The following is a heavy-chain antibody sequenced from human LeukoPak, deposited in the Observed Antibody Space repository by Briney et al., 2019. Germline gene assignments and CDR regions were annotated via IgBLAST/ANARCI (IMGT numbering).Heavy chain of an antibody. D-gene: IGHD3-9*01. CDR1: GFTFSSYG. Sequence: PGGSLRLSCAASGFTFSSYGMHWVRQAPGKGLEWVAVIWYDGSNKYYVDSVKGRFTISRDNSKNTLYLQMNSLRAEDTAVYYCARTFSIRYFDWLVDYWGQGTLVTVSS. CDR2: IWYDGSNK. J-gene: IGHJ4*02. CDR3: ARTFSIRYFDWLVDY. V-gene: IGHV3-33*01.